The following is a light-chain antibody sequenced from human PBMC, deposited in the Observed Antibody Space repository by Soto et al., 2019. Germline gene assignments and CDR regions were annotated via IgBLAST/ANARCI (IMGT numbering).Light chain of an antibody. V-gene: IGLV2-14*01. CDR1: SSDVGGYDY. Sequence: QSVLTQPASVSGSPGQSITISCTGTSSDVGGYDYVSWYQQRPGKAPKFMIYEVTNRPSGVSHRFSGSKSGNTASLTISGLQAEDEADYYCTSYTSSSTYVFGTGTKVTVL. CDR3: TSYTSSSTYV. CDR2: EVT. J-gene: IGLJ1*01.